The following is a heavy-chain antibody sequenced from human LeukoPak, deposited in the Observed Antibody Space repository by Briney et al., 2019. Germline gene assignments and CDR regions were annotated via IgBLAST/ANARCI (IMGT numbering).Heavy chain of an antibody. J-gene: IGHJ4*02. CDR3: ARDHGAY. D-gene: IGHD3-10*01. V-gene: IGHV3-48*03. CDR1: GFTFSSYE. Sequence: AGGSLRLSCAASGFTFSSYEMKWVRQAPGKGLECVSFISSSGNTRYYADSVKGRFTVSRDSAKNSLYLQMNSLRAEDSAIYYCARDHGAYWGQGTLVTVSS. CDR2: ISSSGNTR.